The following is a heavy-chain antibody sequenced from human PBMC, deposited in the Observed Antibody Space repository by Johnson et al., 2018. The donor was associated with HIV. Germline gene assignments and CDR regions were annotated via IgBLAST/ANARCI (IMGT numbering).Heavy chain of an antibody. D-gene: IGHD1-26*01. CDR2: ISYDGSNK. CDR3: AREGRLGSYLGGVAFDI. J-gene: IGHJ3*02. V-gene: IGHV3-30*04. Sequence: QVQLVEPGGGVVQPGRSLRLSCAASGFTFSSYAMHWVRQAPGKGLEWVAVISYDGSNKYYADSVKGRFTISRDNSKNTLYLQMNSLRAEDTAVYYCAREGRLGSYLGGVAFDIWGQG. CDR1: GFTFSSYA.